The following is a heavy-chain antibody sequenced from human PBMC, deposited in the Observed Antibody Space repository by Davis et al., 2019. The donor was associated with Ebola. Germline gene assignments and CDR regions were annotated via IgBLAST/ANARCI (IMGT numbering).Heavy chain of an antibody. J-gene: IGHJ4*02. CDR1: GFTFPVYW. V-gene: IGHV3-49*04. CDR3: TRDHYYDSSGFDY. D-gene: IGHD3-22*01. CDR2: IRSKAYGGTT. Sequence: GGSLRLSCVASGFTFPVYWMSWVRQAPGKGLEWVGFIRSKAYGGTTEYAASVKGRFTISRDDSKSIAYLQMNSLKTEDTAVYYCTRDHYYDSSGFDYWGQGTLVTVSS.